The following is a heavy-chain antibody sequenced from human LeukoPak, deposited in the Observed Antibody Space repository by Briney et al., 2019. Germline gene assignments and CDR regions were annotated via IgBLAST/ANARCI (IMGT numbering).Heavy chain of an antibody. J-gene: IGHJ4*02. CDR2: IYTSGGT. Sequence: SETLSLTCTVSGDSISSYYWSWIRQPPGKGLEWIGYIYTSGGTNYIPSLKGRVPISIDTSKNQFSLKLSSVTAADSAVYYCARLTRLSTSPDRYYLDYWGQGTLVTVSS. CDR1: GDSISSYY. V-gene: IGHV4-4*09. CDR3: ARLTRLSTSPDRYYLDY. D-gene: IGHD6-6*01.